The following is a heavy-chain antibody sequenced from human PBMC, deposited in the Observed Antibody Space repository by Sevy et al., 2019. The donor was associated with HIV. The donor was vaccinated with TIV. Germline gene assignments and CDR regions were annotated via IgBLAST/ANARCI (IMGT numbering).Heavy chain of an antibody. D-gene: IGHD3-10*01. V-gene: IGHV1-8*01. CDR1: GYTFTRYE. CDR3: ASAIGTTVVTPVDY. CDR2: MNPNSCDT. Sequence: ASVKVSCKASGYTFTRYEINWVRQATGQGLEWMGWMNPNSCDTGSVQKFQGRVTMTRNTSISTAYMELRSLRSDDTAVYYCASAIGTTVVTPVDYWGQGTLVTVSS. J-gene: IGHJ4*02.